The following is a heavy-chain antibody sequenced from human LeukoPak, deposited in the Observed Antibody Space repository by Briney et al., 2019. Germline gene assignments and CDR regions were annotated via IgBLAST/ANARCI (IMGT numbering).Heavy chain of an antibody. CDR1: GYSFTSYW. Sequence: GASLKISCKGSGYSFTSYWIGWVRQLPGKGLEWMGIIYPGDSDTRYSPSFQGQVTISADKSNSTANLQWSSLKASDTAMYYCARHRRIAAAGTTSDLDYWGQGTLVTVSS. D-gene: IGHD6-13*01. CDR2: IYPGDSDT. V-gene: IGHV5-51*01. J-gene: IGHJ4*02. CDR3: ARHRRIAAAGTTSDLDY.